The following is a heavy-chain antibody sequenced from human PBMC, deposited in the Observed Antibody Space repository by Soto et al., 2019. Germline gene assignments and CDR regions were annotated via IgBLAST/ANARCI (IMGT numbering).Heavy chain of an antibody. V-gene: IGHV3-7*03. CDR3: ARGSVHFYDNSFDY. Sequence: EVVLVESGGGLVQPGGSLRLSCGASGFSLIPYWMSWVRQAPGKGLEWVANINQDGSERNYVDSVRGRFTISRDNAQNSVFLQMNSLRAEDMAVYFCARGSVHFYDNSFDYWGQGTPVTVSS. CDR1: GFSLIPYW. CDR2: INQDGSER. J-gene: IGHJ4*02. D-gene: IGHD3-22*01.